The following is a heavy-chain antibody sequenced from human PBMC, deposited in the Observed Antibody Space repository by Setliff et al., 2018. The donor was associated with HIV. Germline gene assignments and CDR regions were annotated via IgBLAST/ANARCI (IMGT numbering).Heavy chain of an antibody. D-gene: IGHD3-16*01. J-gene: IGHJ4*02. V-gene: IGHV3-43D*03. CDR2: INWNGSRT. CDR3: AKTTGSVLGTYYFDS. CDR1: GFTFDDYA. Sequence: GGSLRLSCAASGFTFDDYAMYWVRQAPGKALEWVSLINWNGSRTFYSDSVKGRFTISRDNSENFLYLQMHSLRLDDTAIYYCAKTTGSVLGTYYFDSWGQGTRVTVSS.